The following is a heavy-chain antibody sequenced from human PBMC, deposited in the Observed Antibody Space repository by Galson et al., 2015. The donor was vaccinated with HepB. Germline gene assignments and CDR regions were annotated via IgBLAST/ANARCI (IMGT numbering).Heavy chain of an antibody. D-gene: IGHD2-15*01. CDR3: ARGALVVVVGATQNNWLDP. CDR2: ISPYNRNT. J-gene: IGHJ5*02. Sequence: SVKVSCKASGYTFSTYSITWVRQAPGQGLEWMGWISPYNRNTDYARKFQGRVTMTTDISTSTAYMELRSLRSDDTAVYYCARGALVVVVGATQNNWLDPWGQGTLVTVSS. CDR1: GYTFSTYS. V-gene: IGHV1-18*01.